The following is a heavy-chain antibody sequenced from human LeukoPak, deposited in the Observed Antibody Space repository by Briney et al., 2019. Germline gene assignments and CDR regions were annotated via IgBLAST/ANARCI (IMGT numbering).Heavy chain of an antibody. CDR3: ARGAHCSGGSCYSWDYYGMDV. D-gene: IGHD2-15*01. V-gene: IGHV3-30-3*01. Sequence: GGSLRLSCAASGFTLSSYAMHWVRQAPGKGLEWVAVISYDGSNKYYADSVKGRFTISRDNSKNTLYLQMNSLRAEDTAVYYCARGAHCSGGSCYSWDYYGMDVWGRGTTVTVSS. CDR2: ISYDGSNK. CDR1: GFTLSSYA. J-gene: IGHJ6*02.